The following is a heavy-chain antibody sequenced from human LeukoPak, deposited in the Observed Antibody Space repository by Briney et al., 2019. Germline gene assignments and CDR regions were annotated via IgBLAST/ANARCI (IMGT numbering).Heavy chain of an antibody. V-gene: IGHV3-23*01. J-gene: IGHJ4*02. CDR3: AKAGAVVVVAAKYFDY. D-gene: IGHD2-15*01. CDR2: ISGSGGTT. Sequence: GGSLRLSCAASGFTVSSNYMSWVRQAPGKGLEWVSAISGSGGTTSYADFVKGRFTISRDNSKNTLYLQMNSLRAEDTAVYYCAKAGAVVVVAAKYFDYWGQGTLVTVSS. CDR1: GFTVSSNY.